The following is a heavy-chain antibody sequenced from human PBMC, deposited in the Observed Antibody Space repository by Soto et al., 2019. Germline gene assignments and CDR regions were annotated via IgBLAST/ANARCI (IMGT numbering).Heavy chain of an antibody. Sequence: QVQLVQSGPEVKKPGASVKVSCKASGDIFSSLGFSWVRQAPGQGLEWMGWISAYNGNTNYAQNLQGRVTMTTDTFTRTVNMELRSLRSDDTAVYFCASSTSGWHGGGHFDFWGQGTLVTVSS. V-gene: IGHV1-18*01. CDR2: ISAYNGNT. D-gene: IGHD6-19*01. CDR1: GDIFSSLG. CDR3: ASSTSGWHGGGHFDF. J-gene: IGHJ4*02.